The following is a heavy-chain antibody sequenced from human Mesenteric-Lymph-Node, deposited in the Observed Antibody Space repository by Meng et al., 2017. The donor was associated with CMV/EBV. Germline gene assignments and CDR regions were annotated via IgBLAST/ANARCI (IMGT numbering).Heavy chain of an antibody. CDR3: ARDPSIAVAGWFDP. D-gene: IGHD6-19*01. CDR1: GGTFSSYA. CDR2: IIPIFGTA. Sequence: SVKVSCKASGGTFSSYAISWVRQAPGQGLEWMGGIIPIFGTANYAQKFQGRVTITTDESTSTAYMELSSLRSDDTAVYYCARDPSIAVAGWFDPWGQGTLVTVSS. J-gene: IGHJ5*02. V-gene: IGHV1-69*05.